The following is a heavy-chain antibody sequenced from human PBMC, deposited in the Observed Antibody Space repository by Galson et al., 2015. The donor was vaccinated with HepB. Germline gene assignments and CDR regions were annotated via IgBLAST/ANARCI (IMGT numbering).Heavy chain of an antibody. Sequence: SLRLSCAASGFTVSSNYMSWVRQAPEKGLEWVSVIYSGGSTYYADSVKGRFTISRDNSKNTLYLQMNSLRAEDTAVYYCARVDVGLLRAFDIWGQGTMVTVSS. CDR1: GFTVSSNY. V-gene: IGHV3-53*01. CDR2: IYSGGST. D-gene: IGHD1-26*01. J-gene: IGHJ3*02. CDR3: ARVDVGLLRAFDI.